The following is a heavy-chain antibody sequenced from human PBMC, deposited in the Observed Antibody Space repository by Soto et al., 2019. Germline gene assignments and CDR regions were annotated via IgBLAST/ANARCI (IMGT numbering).Heavy chain of an antibody. J-gene: IGHJ6*02. CDR3: ARDVRGDTAMDV. CDR1: GFSFSSYS. D-gene: IGHD5-18*01. CDR2: IRTSSSYM. Sequence: EVQLVESGGGLVKPGGSLRLSCAASGFSFSSYSMNWVRQAPGKGLEWVSSIRTSSSYMFYADSVKGRFTISRDNAKNSLYLQMYSLRAEDTAVYYCARDVRGDTAMDVWGQGTTDTVSS. V-gene: IGHV3-21*01.